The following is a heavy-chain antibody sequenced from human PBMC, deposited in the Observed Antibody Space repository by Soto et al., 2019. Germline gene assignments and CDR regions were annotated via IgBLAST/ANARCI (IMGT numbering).Heavy chain of an antibody. V-gene: IGHV4-38-2*02. D-gene: IGHD4-17*01. CDR1: GYSISAVYF. CDR3: ARVPLTMVLMSWFDX. Sequence: SETLSLTCTVSGYSISAVYFWAWIRQPPGIGLQWIGSLHQTGSTYYIPSLQDRVSISVDTSKNQFSLRLFSVTAADTAVYYCARVPLTMVLMSWFDXWGQGTLVTVSX. J-gene: IGHJ5*02. CDR2: LHQTGST.